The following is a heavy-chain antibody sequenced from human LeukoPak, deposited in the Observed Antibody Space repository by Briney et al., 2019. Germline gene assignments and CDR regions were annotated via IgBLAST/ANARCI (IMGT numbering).Heavy chain of an antibody. J-gene: IGHJ4*02. Sequence: SVKVSCKASGGTFSSYAISWVRQAPGQGLEWMGGIIPIFGTANYAQKFQGRVTITTDESTSTAYMELSSLRSEDTAVYYCARAPYHGSSWFYYFDYWGQGTLVTVSS. CDR2: IIPIFGTA. CDR3: ARAPYHGSSWFYYFDY. V-gene: IGHV1-69*05. D-gene: IGHD6-13*01. CDR1: GGTFSSYA.